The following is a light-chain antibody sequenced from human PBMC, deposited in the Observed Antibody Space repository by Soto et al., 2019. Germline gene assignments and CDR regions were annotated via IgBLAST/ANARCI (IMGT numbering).Light chain of an antibody. CDR2: AAS. V-gene: IGKV1-27*01. CDR3: QKYDRVPGT. CDR1: QDITNY. Sequence: DIQMTQSPSSLSASVGDRVTITCRASQDITNYLAWYQQKPGNVPKLLIYAASTLQSGVPSRFSGSGSGTDFTLTISSLQPEDVATYYCQKYDRVPGTFGQGTKVEIK. J-gene: IGKJ1*01.